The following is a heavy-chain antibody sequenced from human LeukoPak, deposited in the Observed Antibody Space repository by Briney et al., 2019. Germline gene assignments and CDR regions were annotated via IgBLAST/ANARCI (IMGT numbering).Heavy chain of an antibody. CDR3: AREGYCSSTNCYNFNY. V-gene: IGHV4-34*01. D-gene: IGHD2-2*02. J-gene: IGHJ4*02. Sequence: SETLSLTCAVYGGSFSGYYWSWIRQPPGKGLEWIGYIYYSGSTNYNPSLKSRVTISVDTSKNQFSLKLSSVTAADTAVYYCAREGYCSSTNCYNFNYWGQGTLVTVSS. CDR1: GGSFSGYY. CDR2: IYYSGST.